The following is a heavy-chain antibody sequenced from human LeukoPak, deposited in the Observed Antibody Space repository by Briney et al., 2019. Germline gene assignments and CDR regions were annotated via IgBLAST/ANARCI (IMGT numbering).Heavy chain of an antibody. Sequence: GGSLRLSCAASGFTVSSNYMSWVRQAPGKGLEWVSVIYSGGSTYYADSVKGRFTISRDNSKNTLYLQMNYLRADDTAIYYCTRGGVRGVLLPVDYWGQGTLVTVSS. J-gene: IGHJ4*02. CDR3: TRGGVRGVLLPVDY. CDR1: GFTVSSNY. V-gene: IGHV3-53*01. D-gene: IGHD3-10*01. CDR2: IYSGGST.